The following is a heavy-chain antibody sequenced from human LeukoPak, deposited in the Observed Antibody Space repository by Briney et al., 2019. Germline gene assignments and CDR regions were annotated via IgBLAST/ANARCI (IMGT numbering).Heavy chain of an antibody. J-gene: IGHJ3*02. CDR1: GFTFSSYG. CDR3: AKGRAQYDFWSGYAFDI. Sequence: GGSLRLSCAASGFTFSSYGMHWVRQAPGKGLEWVSYISSSGSMLHYADSVKGRFTISRDNSKNTLYMQMNSLRPEDTAVYYCAKGRAQYDFWSGYAFDIWGQGTMVTVSS. D-gene: IGHD3-3*01. V-gene: IGHV3-48*01. CDR2: ISSSGSML.